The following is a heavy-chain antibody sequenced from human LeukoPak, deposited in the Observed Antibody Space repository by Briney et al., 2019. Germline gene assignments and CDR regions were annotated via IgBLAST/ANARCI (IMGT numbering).Heavy chain of an antibody. Sequence: ASVKVSCKASGYTFTSYGISWVRQAPGQGLEWMGWISAYNGNTNYAQKLQGRVTMTTDTSTSTAYMELRSLRSDDTAVYYCARDPYSSGWYGPPDYWGQGTLVTVSS. CDR1: GYTFTSYG. D-gene: IGHD6-19*01. CDR3: ARDPYSSGWYGPPDY. CDR2: ISAYNGNT. J-gene: IGHJ4*02. V-gene: IGHV1-18*01.